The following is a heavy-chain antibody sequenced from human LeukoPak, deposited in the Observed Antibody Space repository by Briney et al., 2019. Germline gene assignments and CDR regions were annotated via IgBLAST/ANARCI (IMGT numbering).Heavy chain of an antibody. J-gene: IGHJ5*02. D-gene: IGHD1-7*01. CDR3: ARKGLGGELGGFDL. V-gene: IGHV3-74*01. CDR1: GFTFSSYW. CDR2: INSDGSST. Sequence: GGSLRLSCAASGFTFSSYWMHWVRQAPGKGLVWVSRINSDGSSTSYADSVKGRFTISRDNAKNTLYLQMNSLRAEDTAVYYCARKGLGGELGGFDLWGQGTLVTVSS.